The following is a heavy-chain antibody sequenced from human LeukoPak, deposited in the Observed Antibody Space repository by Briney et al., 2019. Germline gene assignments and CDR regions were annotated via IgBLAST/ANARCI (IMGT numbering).Heavy chain of an antibody. J-gene: IGHJ4*02. V-gene: IGHV4-4*07. CDR2: IYTTGST. CDR3: ARESQVLYYFDS. Sequence: PSETLSLTCSVSGGSISSFYWSWIRQPAGKGPEWIGRIYTTGSTDYNPSLKSRVTMSVDPSKNQFSLKLSSVTAADTAVYYCARESQVLYYFDSWGQGTLVTVSS. CDR1: GGSISSFY.